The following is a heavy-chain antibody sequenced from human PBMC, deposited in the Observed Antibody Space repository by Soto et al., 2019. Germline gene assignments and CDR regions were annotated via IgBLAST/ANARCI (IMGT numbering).Heavy chain of an antibody. CDR3: AREVVPAANWFDP. J-gene: IGHJ5*02. CDR1: GGNFSSYS. D-gene: IGHD2-2*01. CDR2: IIPIFGTA. Sequence: ASVKVSCKASGGNFSSYSISWVRQAPGQGLEWMGGIIPIFGTANYAQKFQGRVTITADKSTSTAYMELSSLRSEDTAVYYCAREVVPAANWFDPWGQGTLVTVSS. V-gene: IGHV1-69*06.